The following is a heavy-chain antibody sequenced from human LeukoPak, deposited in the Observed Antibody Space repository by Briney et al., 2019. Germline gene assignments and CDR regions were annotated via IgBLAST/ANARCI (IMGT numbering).Heavy chain of an antibody. CDR2: INPNSGGT. CDR1: GYTFTGYY. CDR3: ARDGVPTYYYDSSGYSGSRYYYYYYMDV. J-gene: IGHJ6*03. Sequence: ASVKVSCKASGYTFTGYYMHWVRQAPGQGLEWMGWINPNSGGTNYAQKFQGRVTMTRDTSISTAYMELSRLRSDDTAVYYCARDGVPTYYYDSSGYSGSRYYYYYYMDVWGKGTTVTVSS. V-gene: IGHV1-2*02. D-gene: IGHD3-22*01.